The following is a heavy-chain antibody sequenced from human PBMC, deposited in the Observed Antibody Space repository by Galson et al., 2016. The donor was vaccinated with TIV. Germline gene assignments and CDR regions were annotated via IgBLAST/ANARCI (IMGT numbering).Heavy chain of an antibody. D-gene: IGHD3-10*01. CDR3: ARVYNSYFIDY. CDR1: GFTFRSYG. J-gene: IGHJ4*02. Sequence: SLRLSYATSGFTFRSYGFHWVRQAPGKGLEWVAFMSDDGTEKYYGDSVRGRFTISRDNSKSTLYLQMSSLRPGDSAVYLCARVYNSYFIDYWGQGTLVTVSS. V-gene: IGHV3-30*03. CDR2: MSDDGTEK.